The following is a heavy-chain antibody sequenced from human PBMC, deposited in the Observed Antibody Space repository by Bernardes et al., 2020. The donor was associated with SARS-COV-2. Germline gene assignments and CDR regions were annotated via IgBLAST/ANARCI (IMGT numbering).Heavy chain of an antibody. Sequence: GGSLRLSRAASGFTFSKFGMHWVRQAPGKGLEWVTVISNDGSDEYYTDSVKGRFTISGDNSKNTLYLQMNSLRAEDTAVYYCVKVSGSYRLDYWGQGTLVTVSSASPTSPKVLGYQLLFYAFDFWGQGTMVTVSS. J-gene: IGHJ3*01. CDR1: GFTFSKFG. CDR2: ISNDGSDE. CDR3: VKVSGSYRLDYWGQGTLVTVSSASPTSPKVLGYQLLFYAFDF. D-gene: IGHD2-2*01. V-gene: IGHV3-30*18.